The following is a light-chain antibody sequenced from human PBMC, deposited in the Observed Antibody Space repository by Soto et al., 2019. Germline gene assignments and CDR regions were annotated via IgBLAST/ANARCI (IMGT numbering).Light chain of an antibody. CDR3: SSYTSSSTLPDV. Sequence: QSVLTQPASVSGSPGQSITISCTGTSSDVGGYNYVSWYQQHPGKAPKLMIYDVSNRPSGVSNRFSGSKSGNTASLTIYELQAEDEADYYCSSYTSSSTLPDVFGTGTKVTVL. J-gene: IGLJ1*01. CDR1: SSDVGGYNY. V-gene: IGLV2-14*01. CDR2: DVS.